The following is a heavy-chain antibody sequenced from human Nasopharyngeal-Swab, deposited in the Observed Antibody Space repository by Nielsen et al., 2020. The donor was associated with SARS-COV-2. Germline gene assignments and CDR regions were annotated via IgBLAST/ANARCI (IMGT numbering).Heavy chain of an antibody. J-gene: IGHJ4*02. V-gene: IGHV1-18*01. CDR1: GYTFTSYG. CDR2: ISAYNGNT. CDR3: ALAILSSSWYGAGDY. D-gene: IGHD6-13*01. Sequence: ASVKVSCKASGYTFTSYGISWVRQAPGQGLEWMGWISAYNGNTNYAQKLQGSVTMTTDTSTSKAYMELRSLRSDDTAVYYCALAILSSSWYGAGDYWGQGTLVTVSS.